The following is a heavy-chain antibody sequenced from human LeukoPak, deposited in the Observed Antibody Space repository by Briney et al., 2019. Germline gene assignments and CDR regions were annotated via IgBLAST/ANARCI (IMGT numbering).Heavy chain of an antibody. J-gene: IGHJ4*02. CDR2: IYYSGST. Sequence: PSETLSLTCTVSGGSISSSSYYWGWIRQPPGKGLEWIGSIYYSGSTYYNPSLKSRVTISVDTSKNQFSLKLSSVTAADTAVYYCARDLVAVAGKGLWDLDYWGQGTLVTVSS. D-gene: IGHD6-19*01. V-gene: IGHV4-39*07. CDR1: GGSISSSSYY. CDR3: ARDLVAVAGKGLWDLDY.